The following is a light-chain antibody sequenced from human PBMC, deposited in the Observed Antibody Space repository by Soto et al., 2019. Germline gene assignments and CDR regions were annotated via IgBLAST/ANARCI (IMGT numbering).Light chain of an antibody. J-gene: IGKJ1*01. Sequence: DIQMPQSPSSLSAYVGDRVTITCRASQSINSYLNWYQQRPGKAPKVLIYVASTLQSGVPSRFRVSGSGTDFTLTISALQPEDFATYYCQQSYSTSWTFGQGTKVEI. V-gene: IGKV1-39*01. CDR1: QSINSY. CDR2: VAS. CDR3: QQSYSTSWT.